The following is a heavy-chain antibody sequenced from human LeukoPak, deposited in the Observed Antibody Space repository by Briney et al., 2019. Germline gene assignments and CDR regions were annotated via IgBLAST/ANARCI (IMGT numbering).Heavy chain of an antibody. Sequence: PGGSLRLSCAASGFTFSSYEMNWVRQAPGKGLEWVSSISSSSSYIYYADSVKGRFTISRDNAKNSLYLQMSSLRAEDTAVYYCPARGYSDYGDAFDIWGQGTMVTVSS. D-gene: IGHD4-11*01. CDR2: ISSSSSYI. CDR3: PARGYSDYGDAFDI. V-gene: IGHV3-21*01. J-gene: IGHJ3*02. CDR1: GFTFSSYE.